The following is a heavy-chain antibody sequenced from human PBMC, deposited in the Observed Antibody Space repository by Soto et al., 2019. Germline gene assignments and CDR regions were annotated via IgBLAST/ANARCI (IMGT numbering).Heavy chain of an antibody. CDR3: ARGRFFGSGSYQRGDFAH. V-gene: IGHV3-72*01. CDR1: GFTFSDHF. D-gene: IGHD3-10*01. CDR2: IRNEANAYST. J-gene: IGHJ4*01. Sequence: VQLVESGGGLVQPGGSLRLSCAASGFTFSDHFMDWVRQAPGKRLEWDGRIRNEANAYSTEYAASVKGRFTVSRDNSKNELNLQMRSQKTEEPAVYSCARGRFFGSGSYQRGDFAHWGHGTLVTVSS.